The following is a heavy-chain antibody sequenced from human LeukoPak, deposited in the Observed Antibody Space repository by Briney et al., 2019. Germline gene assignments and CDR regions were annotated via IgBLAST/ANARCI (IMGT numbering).Heavy chain of an antibody. D-gene: IGHD2-21*01. V-gene: IGHV3-7*03. CDR2: IKPDGSLI. CDR1: GFTFSSYW. Sequence: GGSLRLSCAASGFTFSSYWMTWVRQGPGKGLEWVANIKPDGSLIYYVDSVKGRFTISRDNAKNSLYLQMNSLRAEDTAVYYCAKVPIYVPTYFDYWGQGTLVTVSS. J-gene: IGHJ4*02. CDR3: AKVPIYVPTYFDY.